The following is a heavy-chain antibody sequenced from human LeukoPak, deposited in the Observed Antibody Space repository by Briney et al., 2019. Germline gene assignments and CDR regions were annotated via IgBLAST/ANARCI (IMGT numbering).Heavy chain of an antibody. CDR3: ARDIVVVRHLGNYFDY. CDR1: GGTFSSYA. J-gene: IGHJ4*02. D-gene: IGHD2-2*01. CDR2: IIPILGIA. V-gene: IGHV1-69*04. Sequence: SVKVSCKASGGTFSSYAISWVRQAPGQGLEWMGRIIPILGIANYAQKFQGRVTITADKSTSTAYMELSSLRSEDTAVYYCARDIVVVRHLGNYFDYWGQGTLVTVSS.